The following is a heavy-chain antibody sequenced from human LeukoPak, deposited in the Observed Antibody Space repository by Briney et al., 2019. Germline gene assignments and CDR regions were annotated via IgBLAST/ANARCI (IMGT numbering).Heavy chain of an antibody. D-gene: IGHD6-19*01. CDR1: GFTFSSYW. Sequence: GGSLRLSCAASGFTFSSYWMSWVRQAPGKGLEWVANIKQDGSEKYYVDSVKGRFTISRDNAKNSLYLQMNSLRAEDTAVYYCARNLRSIGYLGFDPWGQGTLVTVSS. V-gene: IGHV3-7*01. J-gene: IGHJ5*02. CDR2: IKQDGSEK. CDR3: ARNLRSIGYLGFDP.